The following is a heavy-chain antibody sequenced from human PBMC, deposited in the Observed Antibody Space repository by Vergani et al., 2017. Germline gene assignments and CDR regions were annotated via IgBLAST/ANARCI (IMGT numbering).Heavy chain of an antibody. CDR3: AWDGEVPAAEDPGYYCYYMDV. V-gene: IGHV4-31*03. J-gene: IGHJ6*03. Sequence: QVQLQESGPGLVKPSQTLSLTCTVSGGSISSGGYYWSWIRQHPGKGLEWIGYIYYSGSTYYNPSLKSRVTISVDTSKNQFSLKLSSVTAADTAVYYCAWDGEVPAAEDPGYYCYYMDVWGKGP. D-gene: IGHD2-2*01. CDR1: GGSISSGGYY. CDR2: IYYSGST.